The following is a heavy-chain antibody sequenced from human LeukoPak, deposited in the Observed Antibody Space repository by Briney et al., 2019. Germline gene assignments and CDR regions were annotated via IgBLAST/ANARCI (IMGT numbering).Heavy chain of an antibody. CDR3: ARDGNFDY. V-gene: IGHV1-2*02. J-gene: IGHJ4*02. CDR2: ISPNSGDT. D-gene: IGHD1-26*01. CDR1: GNTFTDYY. Sequence: ASVKVSCKASGNTFTDYYVHWVRQAPGQGLEWMGWISPNSGDTKFAENFQGRVSMTRDTSISTAYMELNRLTSDDTAVYYCARDGNFDYWGQGTLVTVSS.